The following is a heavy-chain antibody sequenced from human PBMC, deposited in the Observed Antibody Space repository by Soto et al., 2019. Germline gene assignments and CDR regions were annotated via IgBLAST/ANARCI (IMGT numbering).Heavy chain of an antibody. CDR1: GFTFSSYG. D-gene: IGHD6-19*01. V-gene: IGHV3-33*01. CDR3: ARDAAVAGIGGLDY. J-gene: IGHJ4*02. Sequence: PGGSLRLSCAASGFTFSSYGMHWVRQAPGKGLEWVAVIWYDGSNKYYADSVKGRFTISRDNSKNTLYLQMNSLRAEDTAVYYCARDAAVAGIGGLDYWGQGTLVTVSS. CDR2: IWYDGSNK.